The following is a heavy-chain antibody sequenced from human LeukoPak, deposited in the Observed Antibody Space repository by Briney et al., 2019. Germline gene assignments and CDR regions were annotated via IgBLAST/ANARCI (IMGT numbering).Heavy chain of an antibody. J-gene: IGHJ6*02. CDR3: AKDGRGVRTMAATYYYYYGMDV. CDR1: GFTFSSYG. D-gene: IGHD6-25*01. V-gene: IGHV3-30*02. CDR2: IRYDGSNK. Sequence: GGSLRLSCAASGFTFSSYGVPWVRQAPGKGLEWVAFIRYDGSNKYYADSVKGRFTISRDNSKNTLYLQMNSLRAEDTAVYYCAKDGRGVRTMAATYYYYYGMDVWGQGTTVTVSS.